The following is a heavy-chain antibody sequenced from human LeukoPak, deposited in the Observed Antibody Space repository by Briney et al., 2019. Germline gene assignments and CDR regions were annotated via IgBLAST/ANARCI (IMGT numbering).Heavy chain of an antibody. J-gene: IGHJ3*02. CDR2: ISWNSGSI. CDR3: AKDKRSYYDSSGAFDI. CDR1: GFTFDDYA. D-gene: IGHD3-22*01. V-gene: IGHV3-9*01. Sequence: PGRSLRLSCAASGFTFDDYAMHGVRQAPGKGLEWVSGISWNSGSIGYADSVKGRFTISRDNAKNSLYLQMNSLRAEDTALYYCAKDKRSYYDSSGAFDIWGQGTMVTVSS.